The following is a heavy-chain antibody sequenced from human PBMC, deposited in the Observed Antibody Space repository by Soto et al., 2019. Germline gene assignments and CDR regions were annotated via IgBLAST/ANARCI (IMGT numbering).Heavy chain of an antibody. Sequence: SATLSLTCTVSGGSISSGGYYWSWIRQHPGKGLEWIGYIYYSGSTYYNPSLKRRVTISVDTSKNQFSLKLSSVTAADTAVYYCATRYCSSTSCQITFDYWGQGTLVTVSS. D-gene: IGHD2-2*01. V-gene: IGHV4-31*03. CDR2: IYYSGST. CDR3: ATRYCSSTSCQITFDY. CDR1: GGSISSGGYY. J-gene: IGHJ4*02.